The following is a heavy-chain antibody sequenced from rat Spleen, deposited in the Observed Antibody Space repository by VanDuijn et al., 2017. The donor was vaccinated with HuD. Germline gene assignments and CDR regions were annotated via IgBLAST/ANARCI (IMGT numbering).Heavy chain of an antibody. Sequence: EVQLVESGGGLVQPGRSLKLSCEVSGFTLSDYNMAWVRQAPRKGLEWVATIINTGDGTYYPDSVKGRFTISRDNAKNTLYLQLNSPTTEDTATYYCARVLTMGHYEDCWGQGVMVTVSS. V-gene: IGHV5S10*01. D-gene: IGHD1-7*01. CDR2: IINTGDGT. CDR1: GFTLSDYN. CDR3: ARVLTMGHYEDC. J-gene: IGHJ2*01.